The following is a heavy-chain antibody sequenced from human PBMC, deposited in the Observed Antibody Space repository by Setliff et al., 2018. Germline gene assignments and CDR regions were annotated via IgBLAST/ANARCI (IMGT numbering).Heavy chain of an antibody. CDR1: SGSMRNYY. Sequence: SETLSLTCSVSSGSMRNYYWIWIRQPAGEGLEWIGRIYTSGSTNYNPSLKRRVTISLEMSKNQFSLKLSSVTAADTAVYYCRFWSGYYKNDYWGQGTLVTVSS. V-gene: IGHV4-4*07. J-gene: IGHJ4*01. CDR3: RFWSGYYKNDY. CDR2: IYTSGST. D-gene: IGHD3-3*01.